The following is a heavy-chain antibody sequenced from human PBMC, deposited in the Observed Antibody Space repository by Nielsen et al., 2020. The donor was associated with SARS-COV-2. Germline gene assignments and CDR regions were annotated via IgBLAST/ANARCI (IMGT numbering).Heavy chain of an antibody. Sequence: GESLKISCAASGFTFSSYSMNWVRQAPGKGLEWVAVIWYDGSNKYYADSVKGRFTISRDNSKNTLYLQMNSLRAEDTAVYYCARSYSSSCFDYWGQGTLVTVSS. V-gene: IGHV3-33*08. CDR3: ARSYSSSCFDY. D-gene: IGHD6-13*01. J-gene: IGHJ4*02. CDR2: IWYDGSNK. CDR1: GFTFSSYS.